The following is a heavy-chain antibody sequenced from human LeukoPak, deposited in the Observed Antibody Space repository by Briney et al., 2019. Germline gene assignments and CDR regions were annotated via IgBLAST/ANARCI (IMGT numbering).Heavy chain of an antibody. CDR3: AKDRRGSIAAAGYFDY. CDR2: IYYSGST. CDR1: GGSISSYY. D-gene: IGHD6-13*01. Sequence: SETLSLTCTVSGGSISSYYWSWIRQPPGKGLEWIGYIYYSGSTNYSPSLKSRVTISVDTSKNQFSLKLSSVTAADTAVYYCAKDRRGSIAAAGYFDYWGQGTLVTVSS. V-gene: IGHV4-59*12. J-gene: IGHJ4*02.